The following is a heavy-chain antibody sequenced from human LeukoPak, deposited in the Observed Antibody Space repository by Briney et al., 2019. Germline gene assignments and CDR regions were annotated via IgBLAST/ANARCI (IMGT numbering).Heavy chain of an antibody. CDR2: IYSGGST. D-gene: IGHD2-2*01. CDR3: ARRVGWGYCSSTSCEDSYFDY. Sequence: GGSLRLSCAASGFTVSSNYMSWVRQAPGKGLEWVSVIYSGGSTYYADSVKGRFTISRDNSKNTLYLQMNSLRAEDTAVYYCARRVGWGYCSSTSCEDSYFDYWGQGTLVTVTS. V-gene: IGHV3-53*01. CDR1: GFTVSSNY. J-gene: IGHJ4*02.